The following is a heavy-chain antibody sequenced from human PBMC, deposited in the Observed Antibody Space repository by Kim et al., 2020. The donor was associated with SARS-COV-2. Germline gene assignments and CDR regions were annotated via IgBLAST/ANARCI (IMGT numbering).Heavy chain of an antibody. V-gene: IGHV4-39*07. Sequence: SETLSLTCTVSGGSISSSSYYWGWIRQPPGKGLEWIGSIYYSGSTYYNPSLKSRVTISVDTSKNQFSLKLSSVTAADTAVYYCARDHGSSPHYYGMDVWGQGTTVTVSS. CDR3: ARDHGSSPHYYGMDV. J-gene: IGHJ6*02. CDR2: IYYSGST. D-gene: IGHD6-6*01. CDR1: GGSISSSSYY.